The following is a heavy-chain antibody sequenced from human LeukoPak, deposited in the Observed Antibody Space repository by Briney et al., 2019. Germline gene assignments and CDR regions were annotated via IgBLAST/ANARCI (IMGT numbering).Heavy chain of an antibody. CDR3: ARDFGVTKKYFDY. CDR2: FSGSGGRT. CDR1: GFTFSNYG. V-gene: IGHV3-23*01. Sequence: GGSLRLSCAASGFTFSNYGMSWVRQAPGKGLEWVSFSGSGGRTHYADSVKGRFTISRDNAKNSLYLQMNSLRAEDTAVYYCARDFGVTKKYFDYWGQGTLVTVSS. D-gene: IGHD3-10*01. J-gene: IGHJ4*02.